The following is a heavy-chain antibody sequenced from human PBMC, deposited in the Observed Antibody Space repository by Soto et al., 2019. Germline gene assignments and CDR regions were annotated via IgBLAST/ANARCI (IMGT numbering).Heavy chain of an antibody. V-gene: IGHV1-69*05. D-gene: IGHD3-16*01. CDR3: AQCLLGVNYYYGMDV. CDR2: IIPIFGTA. J-gene: IGHJ6*02. Sequence: QVQLVQSGAEVKKPGSSVKVSCKASGGTFSSYAINWVRQAPGQGLEWMGGIIPIFGTADYAQKFQGRVTITSDQSTSTAYMELSSLRSEDTAVYYCAQCLLGVNYYYGMDVWGQGTTVTVSS. CDR1: GGTFSSYA.